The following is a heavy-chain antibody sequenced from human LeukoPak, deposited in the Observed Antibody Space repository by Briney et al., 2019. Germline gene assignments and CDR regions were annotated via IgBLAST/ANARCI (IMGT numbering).Heavy chain of an antibody. CDR1: GGSFSGYY. J-gene: IGHJ3*02. CDR3: ASRSSGYYLDAFDT. V-gene: IGHV4-34*01. CDR2: INHSGST. D-gene: IGHD3-22*01. Sequence: PSETLSLTCAVYGGSFSGYYWSWIRQPPGKGLEWIGEINHSGSTNYNPSLKSRVTISVDTSKNQFSVKLNSLTAADTAVYYCASRSSGYYLDAFDTWGQGTMVTVSS.